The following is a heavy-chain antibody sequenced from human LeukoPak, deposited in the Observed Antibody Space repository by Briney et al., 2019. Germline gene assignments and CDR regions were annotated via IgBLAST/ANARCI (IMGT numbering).Heavy chain of an antibody. Sequence: SAPTLFNPTPTLTLTYTFSGLARRTRGVGVGWIRQPPAKALEWRSFIYWYDDKRYNPSLESRLTITKDTSIDQVVLTMSNMERGNTATYYYAKRLYQGSSYAFDIWSQGTVVTVSS. CDR3: AKRLYQGSSYAFDI. V-gene: IGHV2-5*01. CDR1: GLARRTRGVG. CDR2: IYWYDDK. D-gene: IGHD2-2*01. J-gene: IGHJ3*02.